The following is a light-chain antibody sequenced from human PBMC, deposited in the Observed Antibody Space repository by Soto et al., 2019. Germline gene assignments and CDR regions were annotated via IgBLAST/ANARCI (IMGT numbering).Light chain of an antibody. J-gene: IGKJ2*01. V-gene: IGKV1-5*03. CDR2: KAS. Sequence: DIQMTQSPSTLSASVGDRVTITCRASQSISSWLAWYQQKPGEAPNLLIYKASTLESGVPSRFSGTGFGTEFTLTISSLQPDDFATYYCQQYNIYPYTFGQGTKLEIK. CDR1: QSISSW. CDR3: QQYNIYPYT.